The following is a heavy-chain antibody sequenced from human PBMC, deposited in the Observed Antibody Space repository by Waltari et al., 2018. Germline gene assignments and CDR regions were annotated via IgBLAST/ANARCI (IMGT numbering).Heavy chain of an antibody. CDR1: GFTFSRIA. J-gene: IGHJ1*01. D-gene: IGHD3-16*02. V-gene: IGHV3-23*01. Sequence: EVQLFESGGNLAQPGGSLRLSCAVSGFTFSRIAVLWVRQTPGKGLEWVSVMGGNGEFTDYADSVKGRFTISRDNSKNTLYLEMKRLRVEDTAIYYCAKYGLGGVISHWGQGTLVRVSS. CDR2: MGGNGEFT. CDR3: AKYGLGGVISH.